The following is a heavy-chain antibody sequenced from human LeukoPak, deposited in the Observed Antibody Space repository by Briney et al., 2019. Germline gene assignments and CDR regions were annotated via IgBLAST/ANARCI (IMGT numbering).Heavy chain of an antibody. CDR2: IYYSGST. CDR1: GGSISSSSYY. CDR3: ARLWELLPKFDY. V-gene: IGHV4-39*01. J-gene: IGHJ4*02. Sequence: SETLSLTCTVSGGSISSSSYYWGWIRQPPGKGLEWTGSIYYSGSTYYNPSLKSRVTISVDTSKNQFSLKLSSVTAADTAVYYCARLWELLPKFDYWGQGTLVTVSS. D-gene: IGHD1-26*01.